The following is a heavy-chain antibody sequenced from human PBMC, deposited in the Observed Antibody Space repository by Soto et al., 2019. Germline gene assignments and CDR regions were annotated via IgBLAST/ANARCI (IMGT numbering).Heavy chain of an antibody. J-gene: IGHJ5*02. CDR3: ARDPLPEYSSVRENWFDP. Sequence: GGSMRLSCAAAGFTFSSYGMHWVRQAPGKGLEWVAVIWYDGSNKYYADSVKGRFTISRDNSKNTLYLQMNSLRAEDTAVYYCARDPLPEYSSVRENWFDPWGQGTLVTVSS. CDR1: GFTFSSYG. V-gene: IGHV3-33*01. D-gene: IGHD6-19*01. CDR2: IWYDGSNK.